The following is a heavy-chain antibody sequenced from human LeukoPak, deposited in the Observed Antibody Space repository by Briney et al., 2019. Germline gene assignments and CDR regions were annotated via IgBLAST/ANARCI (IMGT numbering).Heavy chain of an antibody. D-gene: IGHD2-21*02. CDR1: GFTFSSYG. CDR3: AKSDCGGDCHLLDY. CDR2: IWYDGSNK. Sequence: GRSLRLSCAASGFTFSSYGMHRVRQAPGKGLEWVAVIWYDGSNKYYADSVKGRFTISRDNSKNTLYLQMNSLRAEDTAVYYCAKSDCGGDCHLLDYWGQGTLVTVSS. V-gene: IGHV3-33*06. J-gene: IGHJ4*02.